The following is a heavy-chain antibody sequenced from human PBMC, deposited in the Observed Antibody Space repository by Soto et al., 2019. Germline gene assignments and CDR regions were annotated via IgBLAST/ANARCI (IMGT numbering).Heavy chain of an antibody. J-gene: IGHJ4*02. Sequence: PGGSLRLSCAASGFTFSSDWMHWVRQAPGKGLVWVSRINTDGSGTTYADSVKGRFTISRDNSKNTLYLQMNSLRAEDTAVYYCANLATMVRGAPFDYWGQGTLVTVSS. CDR2: INTDGSGT. CDR1: GFTFSSDW. D-gene: IGHD3-10*01. V-gene: IGHV3-74*01. CDR3: ANLATMVRGAPFDY.